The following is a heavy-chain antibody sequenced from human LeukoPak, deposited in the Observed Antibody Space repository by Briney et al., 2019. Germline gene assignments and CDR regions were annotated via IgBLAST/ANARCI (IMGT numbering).Heavy chain of an antibody. V-gene: IGHV4-61*01. Sequence: SETLSLTCTVSGGSVSSGNYFWSWIRQPPGQGLEWIGYIYYSGSTKYNPSLKSRVTISVDTSKNQFSLRLSSVTAADTAVYYCASTGYCSGGSCYAAWFDYWGQGTLVTVSS. J-gene: IGHJ4*02. CDR3: ASTGYCSGGSCYAAWFDY. D-gene: IGHD2-15*01. CDR2: IYYSGST. CDR1: GGSVSSGNYF.